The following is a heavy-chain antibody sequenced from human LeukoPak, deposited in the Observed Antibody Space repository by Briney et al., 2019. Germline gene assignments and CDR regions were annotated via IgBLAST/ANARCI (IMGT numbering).Heavy chain of an antibody. Sequence: PGGSLRLSCAASGFTFSSYSMNWVRQAPGKGLEWVSYISSSSTIYYADSVKGRFTISRDNAKNSLYLQMNSLRAEDTAVYYCARDSRYSSSWKDWFDPWGQGTLVTVSS. CDR1: GFTFSSYS. J-gene: IGHJ5*02. D-gene: IGHD6-13*01. V-gene: IGHV3-48*04. CDR3: ARDSRYSSSWKDWFDP. CDR2: ISSSSTI.